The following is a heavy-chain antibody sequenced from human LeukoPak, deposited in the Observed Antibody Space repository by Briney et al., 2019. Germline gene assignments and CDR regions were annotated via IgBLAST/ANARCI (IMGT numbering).Heavy chain of an antibody. CDR1: GFTFSIYA. CDR2: ISSSGGST. CDR3: ASYDFWSGYPIDY. Sequence: PGGSLRLSCAASGFTFSIYAMGWVRQAPGKGLEWVSAISSSGGSTYYADSVKGRFTVSRDNSKNMLYLQMNSLRAEDTAIYYCASYDFWSGYPIDYWGQGTLVTVSS. D-gene: IGHD3-3*01. J-gene: IGHJ4*02. V-gene: IGHV3-23*01.